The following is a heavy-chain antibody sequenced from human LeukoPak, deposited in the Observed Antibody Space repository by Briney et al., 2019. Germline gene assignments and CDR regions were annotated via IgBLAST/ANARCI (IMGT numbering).Heavy chain of an antibody. V-gene: IGHV3-21*01. CDR2: ISSTSSYI. D-gene: IGHD2-21*02. CDR1: EFTFSSYV. Sequence: PGGSLRLSCAASEFTFSSYVMIWVRQAPGKGLEWVSSISSTSSYIYYADSVKGRFTISRDNVKNSLYLHMNSLRAEDTAVYYCARGGCRGGDCYPAYYFDYWGQGTLVTASS. J-gene: IGHJ4*02. CDR3: ARGGCRGGDCYPAYYFDY.